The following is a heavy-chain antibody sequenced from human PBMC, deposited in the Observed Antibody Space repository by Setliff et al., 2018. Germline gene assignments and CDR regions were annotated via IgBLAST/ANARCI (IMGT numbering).Heavy chain of an antibody. V-gene: IGHV3-15*01. J-gene: IGHJ4*02. CDR2: IKSYGSGGTI. Sequence: PGGSLRLSCAVSGLRFSDAWVSWVRQAPGKGLEWAGRIKSYGSGGTIDYAAPVEGRFTISRDDSKNTVYLQMSSLKIEDTAVYYCTTAHYTGNSRTLDFWGPGTLVTVSS. CDR3: TTAHYTGNSRTLDF. D-gene: IGHD1-26*01. CDR1: GLRFSDAW.